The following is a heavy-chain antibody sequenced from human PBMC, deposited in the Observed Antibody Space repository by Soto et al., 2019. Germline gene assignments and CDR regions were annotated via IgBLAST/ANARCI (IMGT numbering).Heavy chain of an antibody. D-gene: IGHD3-22*01. Sequence: QVQLVESGGGVVQPGRSLRLSCAASGFTFNSYAMHWVRQAPDKGLEWVTIISYDGSNKYYADSVKGRFTISRDNSRNTLYLQMNSLRAEDTAVYYCARDPDSSGYYYFDYWGQGTLVTVSS. CDR2: ISYDGSNK. CDR3: ARDPDSSGYYYFDY. V-gene: IGHV3-30-3*01. J-gene: IGHJ4*02. CDR1: GFTFNSYA.